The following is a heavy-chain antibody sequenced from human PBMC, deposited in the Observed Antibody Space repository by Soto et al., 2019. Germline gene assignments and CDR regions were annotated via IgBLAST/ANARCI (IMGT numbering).Heavy chain of an antibody. CDR2: LNPDTGNT. CDR1: GFTFSDNL. V-gene: IGHV1-3*01. J-gene: IGHJ3*01. CDR3: ARDIQSGGPRANDAFDV. D-gene: IGHD6-25*01. Sequence: QVQLVQSGAELKKPGASVNISCTASGFTFSDNLINWVRQVPGQGLEWMGWLNPDTGNTRYAETFQGRVTISRHPSASISYLERSGLENEDTALYFCARDIQSGGPRANDAFDVWGQWTMITVSS.